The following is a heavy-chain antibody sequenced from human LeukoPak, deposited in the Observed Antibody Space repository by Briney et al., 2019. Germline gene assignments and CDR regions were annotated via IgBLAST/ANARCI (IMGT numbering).Heavy chain of an antibody. CDR1: GYSISSGYY. CDR2: IYHSGST. Sequence: SETLSLTCTVSGYSISSGYYWGWIRQPPGKGLEWIGSIYHSGSTYYNPSLKSRVTISVDTSKNQFSLKLSSVTAADTAVYYCARVRRDIVVVPAAKYYYYMDVWGKGTTVTISS. J-gene: IGHJ6*03. V-gene: IGHV4-38-2*02. D-gene: IGHD2-2*01. CDR3: ARVRRDIVVVPAAKYYYYMDV.